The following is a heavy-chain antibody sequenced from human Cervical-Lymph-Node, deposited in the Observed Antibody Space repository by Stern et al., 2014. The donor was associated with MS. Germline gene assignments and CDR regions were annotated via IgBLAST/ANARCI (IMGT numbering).Heavy chain of an antibody. CDR3: ARHQPAATFAMDV. CDR1: GYNFGDYW. D-gene: IGHD2-2*01. J-gene: IGHJ6*02. CDR2: IFPYDCDS. Sequence: VQLEQSGAEVKKPGGSLKISCKGSGYNFGDYWIGCVRQKPGKGLEWMGTIFPYDCDSRYSPSFEGQVTISADESISTALLQSSSLKASDTGIYYCARHQPAATFAMDVWGQGTTVIVSS. V-gene: IGHV5-51*01.